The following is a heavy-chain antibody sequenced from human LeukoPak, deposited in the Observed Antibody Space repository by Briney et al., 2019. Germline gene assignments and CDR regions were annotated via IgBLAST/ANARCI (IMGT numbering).Heavy chain of an antibody. CDR2: IYYSGST. Sequence: SETLSLTCTVSGGSISNYYWSWIRQPPGKGLEWIGYIYYSGSTNYNPSLKSRVTISVDTSKNQFSLKLSSVTAADTAVYYCARVSSSWYSPYFQHWGQGTLVTVSS. D-gene: IGHD6-13*01. V-gene: IGHV4-59*12. J-gene: IGHJ1*01. CDR3: ARVSSSWYSPYFQH. CDR1: GGSISNYY.